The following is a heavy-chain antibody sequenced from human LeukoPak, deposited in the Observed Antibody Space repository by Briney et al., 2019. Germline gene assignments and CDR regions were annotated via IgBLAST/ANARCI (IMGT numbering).Heavy chain of an antibody. J-gene: IGHJ4*02. D-gene: IGHD6-19*01. CDR2: ISGSGGST. CDR3: AKGRQWSSDWPIDC. V-gene: IGHV3-23*01. Sequence: EGSLRPSCAASGFTFSSYAMSWVRQAPGKGLEWVSDISGSGGSTNYADSVKGRFTISRDNSKNTLYLQMNSLRAEDTAVYYCAKGRQWSSDWPIDCWGQGTLVTVSS. CDR1: GFTFSSYA.